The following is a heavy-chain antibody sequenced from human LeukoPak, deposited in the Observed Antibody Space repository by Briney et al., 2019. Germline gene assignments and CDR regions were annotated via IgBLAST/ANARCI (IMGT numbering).Heavy chain of an antibody. CDR2: IYTSGST. V-gene: IGHV4-4*07. D-gene: IGHD6-19*01. CDR1: GGSISSYY. J-gene: IGHJ4*02. Sequence: SETLSLTCTVSGGSISSYYWSWIRQPAGKGLEWIGRIYTSGSTNYNLSLKSRVTMSVDTSKNQFSLKLSSVTAADTAVYYCARDQVAGTMYYFDYWGQGTLVTVSS. CDR3: ARDQVAGTMYYFDY.